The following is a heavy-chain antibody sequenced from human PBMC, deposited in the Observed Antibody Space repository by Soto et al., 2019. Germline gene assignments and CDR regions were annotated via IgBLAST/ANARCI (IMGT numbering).Heavy chain of an antibody. Sequence: LWLFCAASRFALSDSRTTWDRQASRKGLEWVSYISSSSSTIYYADSVKGRFTISRDNAKNSLYLQMNSLRDEDTAVYYCARDPPSWYQGYYGMDGWGQGTKVTLSS. CDR1: RFALSDSR. CDR2: ISSSSSTI. V-gene: IGHV3-48*02. CDR3: ARDPPSWYQGYYGMDG. D-gene: IGHD2-2*01. J-gene: IGHJ6*02.